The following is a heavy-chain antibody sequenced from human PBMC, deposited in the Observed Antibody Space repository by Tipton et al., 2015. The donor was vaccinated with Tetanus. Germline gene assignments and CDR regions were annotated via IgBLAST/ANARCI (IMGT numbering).Heavy chain of an antibody. Sequence: RSLRLSCAASGFTFDDYAMHWVRQAPGKGLEWVSSITWNSGSIGYADALKGRFTISRDNAKNSLYLQINSLTTEDTALYYCAKDNGPRQQCATSGCYIDYWGQGTLVTVSS. CDR2: ITWNSGSI. CDR3: AKDNGPRQQCATSGCYIDY. V-gene: IGHV3-9*01. D-gene: IGHD2-2*02. CDR1: GFTFDDYA. J-gene: IGHJ4*02.